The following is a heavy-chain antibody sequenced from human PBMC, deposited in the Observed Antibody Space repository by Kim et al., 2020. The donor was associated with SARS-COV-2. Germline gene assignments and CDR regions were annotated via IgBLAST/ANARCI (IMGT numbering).Heavy chain of an antibody. Sequence: NYAQKLQGRVTMTTDTSTSTAYMELRSLRSDDTAVYYCARGIAVAPDLDYWGQGTLVTVSS. J-gene: IGHJ4*02. D-gene: IGHD6-19*01. CDR3: ARGIAVAPDLDY. V-gene: IGHV1-18*01.